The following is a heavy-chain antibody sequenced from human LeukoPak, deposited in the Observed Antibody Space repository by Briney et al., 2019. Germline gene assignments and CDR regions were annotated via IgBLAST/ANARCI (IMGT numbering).Heavy chain of an antibody. CDR2: IYPGDSDT. V-gene: IGHV5-51*01. J-gene: IGHJ4*02. D-gene: IGHD4-23*01. CDR3: ARTSGDNDGNALYFDY. Sequence: GESLKISCKGSGYSFTTYWIGWVRQMPGKGLEWMGFIYPGDSDTRYSPSFQGQVTFSADKSISTAYLQWSSLKASDTAMYYYARTSGDNDGNALYFDYWGQGTLVTVSS. CDR1: GYSFTTYW.